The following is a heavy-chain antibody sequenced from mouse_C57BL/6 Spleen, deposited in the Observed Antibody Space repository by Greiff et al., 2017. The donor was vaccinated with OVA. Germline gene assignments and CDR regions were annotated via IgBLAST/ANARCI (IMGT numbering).Heavy chain of an antibody. CDR3: ARYSSHYYAMDY. D-gene: IGHD1-1*01. CDR2: IYPGDGDT. J-gene: IGHJ4*01. Sequence: QVQLQQSGPELVKPGASVKISCKASGYAFSSSWMNWVKQRPGKGLEWIGRIYPGDGDTNYNGKFKGKATLTADKSSSTAYMQLSSLTSEDSAVYFCARYSSHYYAMDYWGQGTSVTVSS. CDR1: GYAFSSSW. V-gene: IGHV1-82*01.